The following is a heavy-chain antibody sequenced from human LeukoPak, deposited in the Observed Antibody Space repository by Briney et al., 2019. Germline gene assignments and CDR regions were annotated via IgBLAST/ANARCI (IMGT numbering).Heavy chain of an antibody. J-gene: IGHJ4*02. D-gene: IGHD5-24*01. CDR3: AGAEISKDGYNAAFDY. V-gene: IGHV1-46*01. CDR1: GYIFTNYY. Sequence: ASVKVSCKASGYIFTNYYIYWVRQAPGQGLEWTGTINPSGGDTTYAQRFQGRVTMTRDTSTSTVYMQVSSLRSDDTAVYYCAGAEISKDGYNAAFDYWGQGTLVTVSS. CDR2: INPSGGDT.